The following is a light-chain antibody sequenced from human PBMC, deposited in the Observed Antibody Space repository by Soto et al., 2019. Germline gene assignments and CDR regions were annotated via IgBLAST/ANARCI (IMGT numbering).Light chain of an antibody. J-gene: IGKJ4*01. Sequence: EIVLTQSPATLSSSPGERATLFCRASQSVSSYLAWYQQKPGQAPRLLIYDASNRATGIPARFSGSGSGTDFTLTISSLEPEDFAVYYCQQRSNWPFGGGTKVEIK. CDR2: DAS. CDR1: QSVSSY. CDR3: QQRSNWP. V-gene: IGKV3-11*01.